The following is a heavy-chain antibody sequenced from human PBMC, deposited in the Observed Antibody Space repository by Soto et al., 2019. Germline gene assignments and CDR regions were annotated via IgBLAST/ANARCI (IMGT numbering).Heavy chain of an antibody. CDR2: VYWDDDK. CDR3: AHSSSRWPLGY. V-gene: IGHV2-5*02. CDR1: GFSLSTSGVG. Sequence: QITLKESGPTLVKPTQTLTLTCTFSGFSLSTSGVGVVWLRQPPGKALEWLALVYWDDDKRYSPSLKSRLTITQDTSNTPVVLTMNNMDPVDTAPYYRAHSSSRWPLGYWGQGALVTVSS. J-gene: IGHJ4*02. D-gene: IGHD4-17*01.